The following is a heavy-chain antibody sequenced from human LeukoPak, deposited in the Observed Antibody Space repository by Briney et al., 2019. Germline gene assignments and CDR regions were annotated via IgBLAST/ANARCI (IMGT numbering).Heavy chain of an antibody. CDR2: FSGSGGST. CDR3: ARAIGYSGSYINTASQSVAFDI. D-gene: IGHD1-26*01. J-gene: IGHJ3*02. Sequence: SGGSLRLSCAASGFTFSSYAMSWVRQAPGKGLEWVSTFSGSGGSTHYADSVKGRFTISRDNSKNTLYLQMNSLRAEDTAVYYCARAIGYSGSYINTASQSVAFDIWGQGTMVTVSS. CDR1: GFTFSSYA. V-gene: IGHV3-23*01.